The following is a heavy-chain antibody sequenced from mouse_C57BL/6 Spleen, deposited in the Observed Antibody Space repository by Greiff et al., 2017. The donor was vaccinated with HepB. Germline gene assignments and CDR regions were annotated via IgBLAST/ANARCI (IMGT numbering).Heavy chain of an antibody. CDR3: ARDNWAYFDY. J-gene: IGHJ2*01. CDR1: GYSITSGYD. V-gene: IGHV3-1*01. CDR2: ISYSGST. D-gene: IGHD4-1*02. Sequence: EVKLVESGPGMVKPSQSLSLTCTVPGYSITSGYDWHWIRHFPGNKLEWMGYISYSGSTNYNPSLKSRISITHDTSKNHFFLKLNSVTTEDTATYYCARDNWAYFDYWGQGTTLTVSS.